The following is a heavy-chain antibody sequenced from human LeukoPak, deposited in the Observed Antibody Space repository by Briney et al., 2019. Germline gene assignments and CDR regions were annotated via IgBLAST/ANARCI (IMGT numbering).Heavy chain of an antibody. CDR3: CPLNMIVNY. Sequence: GGSLRLSCATSGFPFTNAWMSWVRQAPGKGLEWVGRIKSETDGGTADFAVLVKGRFPISRDDSKNTLYLQMSSLTTEDTAVYYCCPLNMIVNYWGQGTLVTVSS. J-gene: IGHJ4*02. D-gene: IGHD3-22*01. CDR2: IKSETDGGTA. V-gene: IGHV3-15*01. CDR1: GFPFTNAW.